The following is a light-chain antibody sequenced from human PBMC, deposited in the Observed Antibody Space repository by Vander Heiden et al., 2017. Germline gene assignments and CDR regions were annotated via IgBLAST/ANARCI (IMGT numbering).Light chain of an antibody. CDR2: GAS. CDR3: QQYNNWPPDT. V-gene: IGKV3-15*01. CDR1: QSVSSN. J-gene: IGKJ1*01. Sequence: EIVMTQSPATLSVSPGERATLSCRARQSVSSNLAWYQQKPGQAPRLLIYGASTRTTGIPARFSGSGSGTEFTLTISSRQSEDFAVYYCQQYNNWPPDTFGQGTKVEIK.